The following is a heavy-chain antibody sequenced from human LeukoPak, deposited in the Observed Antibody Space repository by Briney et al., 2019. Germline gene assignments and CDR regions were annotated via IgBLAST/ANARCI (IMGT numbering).Heavy chain of an antibody. Sequence: SETLSLTCTVSGGSISSYYWSWIRQPAGKGLEWIGRIYSSGSTNYNPSPKSRVTMSVDTSNNQFSLKLSSVTAADTAVYYCARDPYCSGGSCYLNWFDPWGQGTLVTVSS. V-gene: IGHV4-4*07. J-gene: IGHJ5*02. CDR1: GGSISSYY. D-gene: IGHD2-15*01. CDR3: ARDPYCSGGSCYLNWFDP. CDR2: IYSSGST.